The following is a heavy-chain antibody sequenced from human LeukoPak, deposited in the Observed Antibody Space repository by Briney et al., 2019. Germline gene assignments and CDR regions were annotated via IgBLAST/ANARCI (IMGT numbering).Heavy chain of an antibody. V-gene: IGHV3-30-3*01. CDR3: ARDHSPTGTILVLYFDY. D-gene: IGHD1-7*01. CDR1: GFTFKKYW. Sequence: PGESLRLSCAASGFTFKKYWMNWVRQAPGKGLEWVAVISYDGSNKYYADSVKGRFTISRDNSKNTLYLQMNSLRAEDTAVYYCARDHSPTGTILVLYFDYWGQGTLVTVSS. CDR2: ISYDGSNK. J-gene: IGHJ4*02.